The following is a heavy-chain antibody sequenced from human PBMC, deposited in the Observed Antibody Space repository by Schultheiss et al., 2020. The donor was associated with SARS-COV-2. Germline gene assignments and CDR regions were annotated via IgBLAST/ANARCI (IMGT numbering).Heavy chain of an antibody. CDR2: IYYSGST. CDR3: ARGGTYYYYYGMDV. CDR1: GGSISSGSYY. V-gene: IGHV4-61*01. D-gene: IGHD2-15*01. Sequence: SETLSLTCTVSGGSISSGSYYWSWIRQPAGKGLEWIGYIYYSGSTNYNPSLKSRVTISVDTSKNQFSLKLSSVTAADTAVYYCARGGTYYYYYGMDVWGQGTTVTVSS. J-gene: IGHJ6*02.